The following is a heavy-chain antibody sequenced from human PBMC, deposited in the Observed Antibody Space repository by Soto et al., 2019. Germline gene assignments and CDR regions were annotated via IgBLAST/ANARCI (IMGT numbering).Heavy chain of an antibody. CDR3: VQSRCGGDCLQSYSSHSYYGVDV. V-gene: IGHV2-5*02. Sequence: QITLKESGPTLVKPTQTLTLTCTFSGLSLSTTGVGVGWIRQPPGKALEWLALIYWDDDKRYSPSLKSRLTSTKNTSKNQEVLTMTNMDPVDTATYYCVQSRCGGDCLQSYSSHSYYGVDVWGQGTTVTVSS. CDR2: IYWDDDK. CDR1: GLSLSTTGVG. D-gene: IGHD2-21*02. J-gene: IGHJ6*02.